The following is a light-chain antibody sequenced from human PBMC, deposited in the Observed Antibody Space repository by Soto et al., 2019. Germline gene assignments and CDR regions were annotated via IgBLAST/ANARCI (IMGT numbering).Light chain of an antibody. V-gene: IGKV3-20*01. CDR2: DAS. J-gene: IGKJ2*01. CDR3: HHYGGSRNT. CDR1: QRITTNS. Sequence: EMVLTQSPGTLSLSPGERATLSCRASQRITTNSLAWYQQTPGQAPRLLIYDASTRATGIPDRFSGSGSRTDFTLTISRLEPEDFAVYYCHHYGGSRNTFGQGTKLEIK.